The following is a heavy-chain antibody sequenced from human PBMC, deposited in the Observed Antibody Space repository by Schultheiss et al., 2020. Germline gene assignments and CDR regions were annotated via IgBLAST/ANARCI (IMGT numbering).Heavy chain of an antibody. CDR1: GGSFSGYY. Sequence: SKTLSLTCAVYGGSFSGYYWSWIRQPPGKGLEWIGEINHSGSTNYNPSLKSRVTISVDTSKNQFSLKLSSVTAADTAVYYCARDSRYLDYYYYGMDVWGQGNTVT. J-gene: IGHJ6*02. CDR3: ARDSRYLDYYYYGMDV. CDR2: INHSGST. V-gene: IGHV4-34*09. D-gene: IGHD2-2*01.